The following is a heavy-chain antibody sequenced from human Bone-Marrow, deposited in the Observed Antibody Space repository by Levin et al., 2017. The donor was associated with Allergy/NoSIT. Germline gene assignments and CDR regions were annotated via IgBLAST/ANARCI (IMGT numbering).Heavy chain of an antibody. V-gene: IGHV5-51*01. CDR3: VRKKTDIVATIGLGIEVGHPDH. Sequence: GESLKISCKGSGYTFTNFWIGWVRQMPGKGLEWMGIIYPDDSDTRYSPSFEGQVTISVDKSMNTAYLQWSSLRASDTAMYYCVRKKTDIVATIGLGIEVGHPDHWGQGTLVTVSS. D-gene: IGHD5-12*01. J-gene: IGHJ4*02. CDR2: IYPDDSDT. CDR1: GYTFTNFW.